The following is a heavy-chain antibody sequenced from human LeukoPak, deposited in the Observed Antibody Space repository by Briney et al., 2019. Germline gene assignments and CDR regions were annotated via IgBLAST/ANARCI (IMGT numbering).Heavy chain of an antibody. J-gene: IGHJ5*02. CDR2: IYYSGST. CDR3: ARAPFNYYQAFDP. V-gene: IGHV4-39*01. D-gene: IGHD4-11*01. Sequence: PSETLSLTCTVSGGSISNSGYYWGCIRQPPGKGLKWIGSIYYSGSTYYNPSLKSRVTISVDTSKNQISLKMTSVTAADTAVYYCARAPFNYYQAFDPWGQGTLVTVSS. CDR1: GGSISNSGYY.